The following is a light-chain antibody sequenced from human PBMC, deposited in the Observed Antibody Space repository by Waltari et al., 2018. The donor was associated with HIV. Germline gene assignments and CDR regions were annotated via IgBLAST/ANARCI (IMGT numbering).Light chain of an antibody. J-gene: IGKJ4*01. CDR1: RDIKSY. V-gene: IGKV1-9*01. CDR2: ASF. CDR3: QHLESYPS. Sequence: IQLTQSPSFLSASIGDIVTITCRASRDIKSYLAWYQQRPGKAPKLLLFASFTLHRGVPSRFSGSGSGTEFTLTITSLQPEDFATYFCQHLESYPSFGAGTRVEIK.